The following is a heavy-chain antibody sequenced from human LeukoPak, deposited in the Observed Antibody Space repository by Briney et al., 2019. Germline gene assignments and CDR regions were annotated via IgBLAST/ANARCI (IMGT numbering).Heavy chain of an antibody. J-gene: IGHJ5*02. CDR1: GFTFSSYA. CDR3: ARSVGYCSGGSCYDWFDP. Sequence: GGSLRLSCAASGFTFSSYAMHWVRQAPGKGLEWVAVISYDGSNKYYADSVKGRFTISRDNSKNTLYLQMNSLRAEDTAVYYCARSVGYCSGGSCYDWFDPWGQGTLVTVSS. V-gene: IGHV3-30-3*01. D-gene: IGHD2-15*01. CDR2: ISYDGSNK.